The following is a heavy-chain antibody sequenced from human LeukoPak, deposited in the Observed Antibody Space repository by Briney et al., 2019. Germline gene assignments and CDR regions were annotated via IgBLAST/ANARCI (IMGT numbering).Heavy chain of an antibody. V-gene: IGHV3-7*01. CDR3: AREWGDSSSSFDY. CDR1: GFTFSSYW. D-gene: IGHD6-13*01. Sequence: AGGSLRLSCAASGFTFSSYWMSWVRQAPGKGLEWVANIKQDGSEKYYVDSVKGRFTISRDNAKNSLYLQMNSLRAEDTAVYYCAREWGDSSSSFDYWGQGTLVTVSS. CDR2: IKQDGSEK. J-gene: IGHJ4*02.